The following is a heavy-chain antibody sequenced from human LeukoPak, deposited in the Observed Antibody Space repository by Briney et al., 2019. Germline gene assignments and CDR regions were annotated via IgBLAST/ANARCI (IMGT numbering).Heavy chain of an antibody. CDR1: GFTFSRYG. CDR3: ARDGGSESYALDY. CDR2: ISDSGGDK. V-gene: IGHV3-30*02. J-gene: IGHJ4*02. Sequence: GGSLRLSCAASGFTFSRYGFHWVRQAPGKGLEWVAFISDSGGDKWFGDSVKGRFTISRDKSKNTVNLQMSSLRVEDTAVYYCARDGGSESYALDYWGQETLVTVST. D-gene: IGHD3-10*01.